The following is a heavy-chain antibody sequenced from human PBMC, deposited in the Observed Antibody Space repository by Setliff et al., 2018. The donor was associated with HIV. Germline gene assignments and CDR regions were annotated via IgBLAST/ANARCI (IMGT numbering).Heavy chain of an antibody. D-gene: IGHD4-17*01. V-gene: IGHV3-11*01. CDR2: ISFSGNTI. CDR3: ARAKIGPAGDRTYYYGMDV. CDR1: GFFFSDHY. J-gene: IGHJ6*02. Sequence: LRLSCAVSGFFFSDHYMSWIRQAPGKGLEWVSYISFSGNTIYYRDSVRGRFTIARDNARNSLYLQMNSPKADDTAVYYCARAKIGPAGDRTYYYGMDVWGQGTTVTVSS.